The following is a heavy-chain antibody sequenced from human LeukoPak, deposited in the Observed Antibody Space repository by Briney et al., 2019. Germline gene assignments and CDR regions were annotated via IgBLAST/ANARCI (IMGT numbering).Heavy chain of an antibody. D-gene: IGHD6-19*01. J-gene: IGHJ4*02. CDR2: IIPIFGTA. CDR3: ARLLIRLTYSSGSAVDDY. Sequence: ASVKVSCKASGGTFSSYAISWVRQAPGQGLEWMGGIIPIFGTANYAQKFQGRVTITADESTSTAYMELSSLRSEDTAVYYCARLLIRLTYSSGSAVDDYWGQGTLVTVSS. CDR1: GGTFSSYA. V-gene: IGHV1-69*01.